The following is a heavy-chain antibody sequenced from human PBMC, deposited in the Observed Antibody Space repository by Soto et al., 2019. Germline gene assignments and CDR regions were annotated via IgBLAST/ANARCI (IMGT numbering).Heavy chain of an antibody. J-gene: IGHJ6*01. CDR3: ARGGYCSGGSCYHYYYYGMDV. V-gene: IGHV1-18*04. CDR1: GYTFTSYG. Sequence: GASVKVSCKASGYTFTSYGISWVRQAPGQGLEWMGWISAYNGNTNYAQKLQGRVTMTTDTSTSTAYMELRSLRSDDTAVYYCARGGYCSGGSCYHYYYYGMDVWGQGTTVTVS. D-gene: IGHD2-15*01. CDR2: ISAYNGNT.